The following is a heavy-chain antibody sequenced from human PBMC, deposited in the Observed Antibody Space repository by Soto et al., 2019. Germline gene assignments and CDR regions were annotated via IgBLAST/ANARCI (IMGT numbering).Heavy chain of an antibody. V-gene: IGHV1-18*04. CDR3: ATAPNQYYFDY. CDR2: ISAYNGDT. CDR1: GYTFSYHG. D-gene: IGHD2-2*01. Sequence: ASVKVSCKASGYTFSYHGITCVRQAPGQGLEWMGWISAYNGDTNYAQRLQGRVSMTTDTPTNTAHMELRSLRSDDTAVYYCATAPNQYYFDYWGQGTLVTVSS. J-gene: IGHJ4*02.